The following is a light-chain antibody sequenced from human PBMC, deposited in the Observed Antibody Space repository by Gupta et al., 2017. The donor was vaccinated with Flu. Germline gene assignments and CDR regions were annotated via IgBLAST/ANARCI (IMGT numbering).Light chain of an antibody. CDR3: QQSYSTPYT. CDR1: QSISNY. V-gene: IGKV1-39*01. J-gene: IGKJ2*01. CDR2: AAS. Sequence: DIQMTQSPSSLSASAGDRVTITCRASQSISNYLNWFQQTPGKAPKLLIYAASNLQSGVPSRFSGSGSGTDCTLTITSLQREDFATYYCQQSYSTPYTFGQGTKLEIK.